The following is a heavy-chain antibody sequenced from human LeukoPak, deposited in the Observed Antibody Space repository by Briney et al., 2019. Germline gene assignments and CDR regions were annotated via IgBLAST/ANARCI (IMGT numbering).Heavy chain of an antibody. CDR1: GFTLSSYW. V-gene: IGHV3-74*01. CDR2: INTDGSST. Sequence: GGSLRLSCAASGFTLSSYWMHWVRQAPGKGLVWVSHINTDGSSTSYADSVKGRFTISRDNAKNTLYLQMNSLRAEDTAVYYCSRGLIGPDYWGQGTLVTVSS. J-gene: IGHJ4*02. CDR3: SRGLIGPDY. D-gene: IGHD3-16*01.